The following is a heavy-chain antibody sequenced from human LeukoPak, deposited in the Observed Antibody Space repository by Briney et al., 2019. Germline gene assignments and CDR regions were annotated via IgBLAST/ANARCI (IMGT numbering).Heavy chain of an antibody. Sequence: SETLSLTCTVSGGSISSYYWSWIRQPPGKGLEWIGYIYYSGSTNYNPSLKSRVTISVDTSKNQFSLKLSSVTAADTAVYYCARGQVSGYYYDSSGYRFDYWGQGTLVTVSS. CDR1: GGSISSYY. D-gene: IGHD3-22*01. J-gene: IGHJ4*02. V-gene: IGHV4-59*12. CDR2: IYYSGST. CDR3: ARGQVSGYYYDSSGYRFDY.